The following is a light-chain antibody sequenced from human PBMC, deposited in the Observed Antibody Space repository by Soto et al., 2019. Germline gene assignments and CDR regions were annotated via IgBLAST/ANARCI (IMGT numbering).Light chain of an antibody. CDR1: QRVSSY. CDR2: GAS. V-gene: IGKV3-20*01. J-gene: IGKJ1*01. CDR3: QQYGSSPRT. Sequence: EIVLTQSPATLSLSPGERATLSCRASQRVSSYLAWYQQKPGQAPRLLIYGASSRATGIPDRFSGSGSGTDFTLTISRLEPEDFAVYYCQQYGSSPRTFGQGTKVDIK.